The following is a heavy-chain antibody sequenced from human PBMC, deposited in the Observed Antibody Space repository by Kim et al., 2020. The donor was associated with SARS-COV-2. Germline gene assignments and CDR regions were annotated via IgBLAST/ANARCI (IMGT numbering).Heavy chain of an antibody. J-gene: IGHJ4*02. D-gene: IGHD1-26*01. Sequence: DSVEGRFTISRDNSKNTLYLQMNSLRAEDTAVYYCARDAPRGSYQVYFDYWGQGTLVTVSS. CDR3: ARDAPRGSYQVYFDY. V-gene: IGHV3-30*01.